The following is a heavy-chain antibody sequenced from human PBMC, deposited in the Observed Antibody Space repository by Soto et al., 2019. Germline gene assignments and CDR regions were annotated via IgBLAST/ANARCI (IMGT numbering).Heavy chain of an antibody. D-gene: IGHD6-19*01. Sequence: EVQLLECGGGLVQPGGSLRLSCAASGFTFSTYAMSWVRQPPGKGLEWVSTISASGGTTFYSGSVKGRFSISRDNSKDTVFLQMNSLRAEDTAVYYCSGYGSGSYEAYFDYWGQAHLVTVSS. J-gene: IGHJ4*02. V-gene: IGHV3-23*01. CDR2: ISASGGTT. CDR1: GFTFSTYA. CDR3: SGYGSGSYEAYFDY.